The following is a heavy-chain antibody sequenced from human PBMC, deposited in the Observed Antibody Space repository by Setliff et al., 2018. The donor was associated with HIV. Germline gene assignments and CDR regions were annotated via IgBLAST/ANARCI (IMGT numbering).Heavy chain of an antibody. CDR2: ISSGNGNT. J-gene: IGHJ4*02. D-gene: IGHD1-26*01. CDR1: GYTFTAYA. CDR3: ARVKVGASLVFDS. Sequence: ASVKVSCKAAGYTFTAYAIHWLRQVPGQGLEWMAWISSGNGNTKVSQKFQGRVTITRDTPASTAYLELSSLRSDDTSIYYCARVKVGASLVFDSWGQGTQVTVSS. V-gene: IGHV1-3*04.